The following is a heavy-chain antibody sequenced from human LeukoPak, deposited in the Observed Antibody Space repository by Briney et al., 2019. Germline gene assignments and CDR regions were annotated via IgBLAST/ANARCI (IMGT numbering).Heavy chain of an antibody. CDR2: IYYSGST. D-gene: IGHD4-23*01. CDR1: GGSISSSSYY. J-gene: IGHJ4*02. Sequence: PSETLSLTCTVSGGSISSSSYYWGWIRQPPGKGLEWIGNIYYSGSTYYNPSLKSRVTISVDTSKNQFSLKLSSVTAADTAVYYCARLGRGGGYWGQGTLVTVSS. CDR3: ARLGRGGGY. V-gene: IGHV4-39*01.